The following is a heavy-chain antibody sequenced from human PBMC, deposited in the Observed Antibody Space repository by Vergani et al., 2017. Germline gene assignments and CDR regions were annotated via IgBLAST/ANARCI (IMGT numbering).Heavy chain of an antibody. J-gene: IGHJ6*02. V-gene: IGHV1-69*18. Sequence: QVQLVQSGAEVKKPGSSVKVSCKASGGTFSSYAISWVRQAPGQGLEWMGRIIPIFGTANYAQKFQGRVTITADESTSTAYMELRSLRSDDTAVYYCARRGRWLQYYYYGMDVWGQGTTVTVSS. D-gene: IGHD5-24*01. CDR1: GGTFSSYA. CDR3: ARRGRWLQYYYYGMDV. CDR2: IIPIFGTA.